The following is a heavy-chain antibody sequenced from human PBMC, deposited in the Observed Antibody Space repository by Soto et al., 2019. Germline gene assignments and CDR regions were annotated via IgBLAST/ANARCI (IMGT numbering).Heavy chain of an antibody. V-gene: IGHV3-30*03. CDR3: ARDEAFSAPYYLDY. J-gene: IGHJ4*02. D-gene: IGHD1-26*01. CDR1: EFTFSSNL. CDR2: ISNDGDYK. Sequence: VQLVESGGGVVQPGRSLRLSCVASEFTFSSNLMHWVRQAPGKGLGWVAFISNDGDYKNYADSVKGRFTISRDNSKDTVYLEIHSLRPEDTALYHCARDEAFSAPYYLDYWGQGTLVIVS.